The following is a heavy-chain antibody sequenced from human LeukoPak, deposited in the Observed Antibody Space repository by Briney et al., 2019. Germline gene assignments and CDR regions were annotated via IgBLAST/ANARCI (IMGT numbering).Heavy chain of an antibody. CDR1: GFTFSNYW. CDR2: TKEDGREK. CDR3: ASGRQLGY. Sequence: TGGSLRLSCAASGFTFSNYWMSWVRQAPGKGLEWVANTKEDGREKYYVDSVKGRFTISRDNARNSLYLQMNSLRAEDTAVYYCASGRQLGYWGQGTLVTVSS. D-gene: IGHD6-13*01. J-gene: IGHJ4*02. V-gene: IGHV3-7*01.